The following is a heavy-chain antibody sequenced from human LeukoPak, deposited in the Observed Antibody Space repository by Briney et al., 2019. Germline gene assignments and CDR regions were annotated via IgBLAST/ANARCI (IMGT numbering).Heavy chain of an antibody. V-gene: IGHV3-23*01. CDR2: LTGSGGNT. Sequence: GGSLRLSCAASGFTFSSYAMSWVRQAPGKGLEWVSGLTGSGGNTYYADSVKDRFTISRDNSKNTLLLQMNSLRAEDAAVYYCVKFRGIQHYNYHMDVWGKGTTVTVSS. CDR3: VKFRGIQHYNYHMDV. J-gene: IGHJ6*03. D-gene: IGHD3-10*01. CDR1: GFTFSSYA.